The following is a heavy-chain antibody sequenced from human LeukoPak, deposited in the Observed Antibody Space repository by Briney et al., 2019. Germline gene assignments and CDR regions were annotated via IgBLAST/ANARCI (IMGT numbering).Heavy chain of an antibody. CDR3: ARAKQSTVTTD. V-gene: IGHV3-21*01. CDR1: GVTFSSYS. J-gene: IGHJ4*02. Sequence: GGSLRLSCAASGVTFSSYSMNWVRQAPGKGLEWVSTISSNSSYIYYADSVKGRFTISRDNAKNSLYLQMNSLRAEDTAVYYCARAKQSTVTTDWGQGTLVT. CDR2: ISSNSSYI. D-gene: IGHD4-17*01.